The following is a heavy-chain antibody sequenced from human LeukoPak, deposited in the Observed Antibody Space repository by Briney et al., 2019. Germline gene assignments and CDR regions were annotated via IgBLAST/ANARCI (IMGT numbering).Heavy chain of an antibody. CDR2: ISGSGGST. V-gene: IGHV3-23*01. J-gene: IGHJ6*02. D-gene: IGHD3-16*01. Sequence: GGSLRLSCAASGFTFSSYAMSWVRQAPGKGLEWVSAISGSGGSTYYADSVKGRFTISRDNAKNSLYLQMNSLRAEDTAVYYCARDRPVSTLDGMDVWGQGTTVTVSS. CDR3: ARDRPVSTLDGMDV. CDR1: GFTFSSYA.